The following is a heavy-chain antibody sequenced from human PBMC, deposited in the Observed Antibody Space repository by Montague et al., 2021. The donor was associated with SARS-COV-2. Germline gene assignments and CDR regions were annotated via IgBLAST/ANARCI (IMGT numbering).Heavy chain of an antibody. CDR1: GASVRSGNSY. V-gene: IGHV4-61*01. D-gene: IGHD2-21*02. CDR2: IAYSGST. J-gene: IGHJ1*01. CDR3: ARIGYESVCYSYIYPD. Sequence: SETLSLTCTVSGASVRSGNSYWNWIRQPPGKGLEWIGYIAYSGSTNYSPSLKSRVTISVDTSKNQLSLKVISATAADTAVYYCARIGYESVCYSYIYPDWGQGTLVTVSS.